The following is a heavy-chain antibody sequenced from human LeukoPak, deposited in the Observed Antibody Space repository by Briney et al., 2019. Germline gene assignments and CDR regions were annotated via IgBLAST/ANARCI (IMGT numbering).Heavy chain of an antibody. Sequence: SGPTLVKPLQTLTLTCTFSGFSRSTSGVGVGWIRQPPGKALEWLALIYWNDDKRYSPSLKSRLTIIKDTSKNQVVLTMTNMDPVDTATYYCAHSHTAMVTVDYWGQGTLVTVSS. V-gene: IGHV2-5*01. CDR3: AHSHTAMVTVDY. J-gene: IGHJ4*02. CDR1: GFSRSTSGVG. D-gene: IGHD5-18*01. CDR2: IYWNDDK.